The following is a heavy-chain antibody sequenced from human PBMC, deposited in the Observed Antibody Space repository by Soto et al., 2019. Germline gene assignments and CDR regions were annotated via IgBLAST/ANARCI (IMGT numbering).Heavy chain of an antibody. CDR1: GASVSGDY. CDR2: ISNYGDT. D-gene: IGHD6-6*01. V-gene: IGHV4-59*02. CDR3: ARTARRFDY. Sequence: SETLSLTCTVSGASVSGDYCSWTRQRPGKGLECIGYISNYGDTNDGPSLKSRVSMSRDTSRNQFSLKLTAVTAADTAVYYCARTARRFDYWGQGTLVTVSS. J-gene: IGHJ4*02.